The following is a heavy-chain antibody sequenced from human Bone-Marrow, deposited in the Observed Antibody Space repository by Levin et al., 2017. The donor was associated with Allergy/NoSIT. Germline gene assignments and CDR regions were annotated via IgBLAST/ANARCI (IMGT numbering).Heavy chain of an antibody. CDR3: AKDQGFTVTTTCDS. CDR2: ITGSGAST. D-gene: IGHD4-17*01. V-gene: IGHV3-23*01. CDR1: GFTFNSYA. Sequence: GGSLRLSCAASGFTFNSYAMNWVRQAPGKGLEWVAAITGSGASTFYAQSVKGRFTVSRDESSNTLHLQMTSLRSDDTAVYYCAKDQGFTVTTTCDSWGQGVQVIVSS. J-gene: IGHJ4*02.